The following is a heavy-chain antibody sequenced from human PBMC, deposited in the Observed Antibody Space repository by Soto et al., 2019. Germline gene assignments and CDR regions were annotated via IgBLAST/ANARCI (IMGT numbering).Heavy chain of an antibody. CDR3: ARDKEYSSGWSPNDY. J-gene: IGHJ4*02. D-gene: IGHD6-19*01. CDR2: ISSSSSYI. CDR1: GFSFSSYS. Sequence: GGSLRLSCAASGFSFSSYSMNWVRQAPGKGLEWVSSISSSSSYIYYADSVKGRFTISRDNAKHSLYLQMNSLRAEDTAVYYCARDKEYSSGWSPNDYWGQGTLVTVS. V-gene: IGHV3-21*01.